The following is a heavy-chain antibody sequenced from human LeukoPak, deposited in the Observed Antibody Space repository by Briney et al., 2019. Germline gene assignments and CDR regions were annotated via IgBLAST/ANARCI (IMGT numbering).Heavy chain of an antibody. V-gene: IGHV1-69*13. CDR3: ARGSSRYYYYYGMDV. J-gene: IGHJ6*02. CDR2: IIPIFGTA. Sequence: SVKASCKASGGTFSSYAISWVRQAPGQGLEWMGGIIPIFGTANYAQKFQGRVTITADESTSTAYMELSSLRSEDTAVYYCARGSSRYYYYYGMDVWGQGTTVTVSS. CDR1: GGTFSSYA. D-gene: IGHD6-6*01.